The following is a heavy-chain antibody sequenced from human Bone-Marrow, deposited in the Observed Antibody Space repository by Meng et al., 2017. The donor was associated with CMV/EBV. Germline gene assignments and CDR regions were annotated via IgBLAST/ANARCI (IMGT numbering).Heavy chain of an antibody. D-gene: IGHD4-17*01. CDR1: GFTFSSHW. V-gene: IGHV3-7*01. J-gene: IGHJ4*02. CDR2: IKQDGGEK. CDR3: TLRAY. Sequence: GESLKISCAASGFTFSSHWMSWVRQAPGKGLEWVANIKQDGGEKNYLDSVKGRLTISRDNAKSSLYLQMNSLRPEDTAVYYCTLRAYWGQGTWVTVSS.